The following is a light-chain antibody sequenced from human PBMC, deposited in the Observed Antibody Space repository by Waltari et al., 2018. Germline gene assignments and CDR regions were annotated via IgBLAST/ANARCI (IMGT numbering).Light chain of an antibody. J-gene: IGLJ2*01. CDR1: SSNIGAGYD. CDR3: QSYDSSLSGSGV. Sequence: QSVLTQPPSVSGAPGQRVPISCPGSSSNIGAGYDVPWYQQLPGTAPKLLIYGNSNRPSGVPDRFSGSKSGTSASLAITGLQAEDEADYYCQSYDSSLSGSGVFGGGTKLTVL. CDR2: GNS. V-gene: IGLV1-40*01.